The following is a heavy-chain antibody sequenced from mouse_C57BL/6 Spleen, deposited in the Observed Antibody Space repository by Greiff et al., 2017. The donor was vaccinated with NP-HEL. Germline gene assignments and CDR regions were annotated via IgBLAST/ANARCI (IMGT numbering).Heavy chain of an antibody. CDR2: IDPEDGDT. Sequence: VQLQQSGAELVRPGASVKLSCTASGFNIKDYYMHWVKQRPEQGLEWIGRIDPEDGDTEYAPKFQGKATMTADTSSNTAYLQLSSLTSEDTAGYYCTTWGSYYSNYGDYRGQGTTLTVSS. J-gene: IGHJ2*01. CDR1: GFNIKDYY. D-gene: IGHD2-5*01. V-gene: IGHV14-1*01. CDR3: TTWGSYYSNYGDY.